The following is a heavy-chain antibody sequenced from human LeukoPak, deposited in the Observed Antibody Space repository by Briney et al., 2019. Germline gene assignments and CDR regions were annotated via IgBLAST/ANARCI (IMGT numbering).Heavy chain of an antibody. V-gene: IGHV1-2*02. CDR2: INPNSGGT. D-gene: IGHD2-15*01. J-gene: IGHJ4*02. CDR1: GYTFTGYY. Sequence: ASVKVSCKASGYTFTGYYMHGVRQAPGQGLEGVGWINPNSGGTNYAQKFQGRVTMTRDTSISTAYMELSRLRSDDTAVYYCARRLTVGAAGFDYWGQGTLVTVSS. CDR3: ARRLTVGAAGFDY.